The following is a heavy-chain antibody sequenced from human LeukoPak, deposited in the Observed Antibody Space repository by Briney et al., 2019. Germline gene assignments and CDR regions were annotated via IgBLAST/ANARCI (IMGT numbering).Heavy chain of an antibody. Sequence: GGSLRLSCAASGFTFSSYNMNWVRQAPGKGLEWVSSISSSSSYIYYADSVKGRFTISRDNAKNSLYLQMNSLRAEDTAVYYCARDRVDYYDSSGYSDYWGQGTLVTVSS. CDR3: ARDRVDYYDSSGYSDY. D-gene: IGHD3-22*01. J-gene: IGHJ4*02. CDR2: ISSSSSYI. V-gene: IGHV3-21*01. CDR1: GFTFSSYN.